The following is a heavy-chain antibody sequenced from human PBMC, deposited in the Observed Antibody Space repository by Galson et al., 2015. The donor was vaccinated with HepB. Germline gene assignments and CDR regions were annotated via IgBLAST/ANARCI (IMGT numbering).Heavy chain of an antibody. CDR3: ARDPVPSTTPTGYFDL. J-gene: IGHJ2*01. Sequence: SVKVSCKASGSTFTGYYMHWVRQAPGQGLEWMGWINPNSGGTNYAQKFQGRVTMTRDTSISTAYMELSRLRSDDTAVYYCARDPVPSTTPTGYFDLWGRGTLVTVSS. D-gene: IGHD2-2*01. V-gene: IGHV1-2*02. CDR1: GSTFTGYY. CDR2: INPNSGGT.